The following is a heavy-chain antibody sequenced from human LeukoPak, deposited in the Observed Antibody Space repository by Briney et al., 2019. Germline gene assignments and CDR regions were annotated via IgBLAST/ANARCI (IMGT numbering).Heavy chain of an antibody. CDR1: GFPFSDYS. CDR3: AALGITMIGGV. J-gene: IGHJ6*04. V-gene: IGHV3-48*01. Sequence: GGSLRLSCAASGFPFSDYSINWVRQAPGKGLEWVSYISSSSNTIYYADSVKGRLTISRDNAKSSLYLQMNNLRAEDTAVYYCAALGITMIGGVWGKGTTVTISS. D-gene: IGHD3-10*02. CDR2: ISSSSNTI.